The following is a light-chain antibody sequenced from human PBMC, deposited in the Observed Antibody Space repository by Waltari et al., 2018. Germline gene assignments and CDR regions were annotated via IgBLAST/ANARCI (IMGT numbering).Light chain of an antibody. CDR1: SGDVGFDTY. J-gene: IGLJ3*02. V-gene: IGLV2-14*01. CDR3: NSYAGSSSWV. Sequence: QSALTQPASVTGSPRQSITIACTGTSGDVGFDTYVSWYQQHPGKAPTLMIYDVSERPSGVSNRFSGSKSGNMASLTISGLQAEDEADYYCNSYAGSSSWVFGGGTKLTVL. CDR2: DVS.